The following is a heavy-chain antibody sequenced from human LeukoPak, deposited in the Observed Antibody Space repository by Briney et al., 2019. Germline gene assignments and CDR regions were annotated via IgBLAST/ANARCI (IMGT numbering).Heavy chain of an antibody. V-gene: IGHV3-30*18. CDR3: AKGLGVGYCGDGSCYVYGMDV. CDR1: GFTFSGYG. D-gene: IGHD2-15*01. Sequence: PGRSLRLSCAASGFTFSGYGMHWVRQAPGKGLEWVAVISYDGNNKYYADSVKGRFTISRDNSKNTLYLQMNSLRPEDTAVFYCAKGLGVGYCGDGSCYVYGMDVWGQGTTVTVSS. J-gene: IGHJ6*02. CDR2: ISYDGNNK.